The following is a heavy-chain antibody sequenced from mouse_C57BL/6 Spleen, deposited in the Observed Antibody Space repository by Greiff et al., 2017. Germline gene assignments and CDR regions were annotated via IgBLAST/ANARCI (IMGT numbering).Heavy chain of an antibody. CDR2: IRNKANGNTT. CDR3: ARLLYYYAMDY. Sequence: DVKLQESGGGLVQPGGSLSLSCAASGFTFTDYYMSWVRQPPGKALEWLGFIRNKANGNTTEYRASVKGLFTISRDNSQSILYLQMHALSAEDSATDYCARLLYYYAMDYWGQGTSVTVSS. CDR1: GFTFTDYY. V-gene: IGHV7-3*01. J-gene: IGHJ4*01.